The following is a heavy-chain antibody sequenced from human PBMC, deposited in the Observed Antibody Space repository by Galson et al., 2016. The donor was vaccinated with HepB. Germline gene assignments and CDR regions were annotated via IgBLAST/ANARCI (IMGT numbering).Heavy chain of an antibody. CDR2: ISYDGSNQ. V-gene: IGHV3-30*18. Sequence: SLRLSCATSGFTFRSYAMHWVRQAPGKGLDWVSLISYDGSNQYYADSVKGRFSISSDNLRATVYLHMNSLRDEDTAVYYCAKNPINKNYFYMDLWGTGTTVIVSS. CDR3: AKNPINKNYFYMDL. J-gene: IGHJ6*03. D-gene: IGHD1/OR15-1a*01. CDR1: GFTFRSYA.